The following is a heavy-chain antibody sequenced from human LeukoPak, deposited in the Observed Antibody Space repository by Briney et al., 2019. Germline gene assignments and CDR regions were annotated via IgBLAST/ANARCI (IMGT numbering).Heavy chain of an antibody. CDR2: ISAYNGNT. Sequence: ASVKVSCKASGGTFSSYAISWVRQAPGQGLEWMGWISAYNGNTNYAQKLQGRVTMTTDTSTSTAYMELRSLRSDDTAVYYCARALGATEGYYFDYWGQGTLVTVSS. D-gene: IGHD1-26*01. CDR1: GGTFSSYA. V-gene: IGHV1-18*01. J-gene: IGHJ4*02. CDR3: ARALGATEGYYFDY.